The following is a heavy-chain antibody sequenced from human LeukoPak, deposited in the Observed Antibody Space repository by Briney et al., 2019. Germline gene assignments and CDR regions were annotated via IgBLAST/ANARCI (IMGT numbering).Heavy chain of an antibody. CDR2: INGSGGST. J-gene: IGHJ4*02. V-gene: IGHV3-23*01. Sequence: GGSLTLSCIVTGFTFSSDAMGWVRQAPGKGLEWVSGINGSGGSTYYADSVKGRFTISRDNSKNTLYLQMNSLRVEDTAVYYCAKDRGRTWVQVANWGQGTLVTVSS. CDR3: AKDRGRTWVQVAN. CDR1: GFTFSSDA. D-gene: IGHD2-15*01.